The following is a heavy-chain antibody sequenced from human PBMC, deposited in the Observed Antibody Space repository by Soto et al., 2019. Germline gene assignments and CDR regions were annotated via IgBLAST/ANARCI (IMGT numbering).Heavy chain of an antibody. CDR3: AKDRRTWYGAFDI. CDR2: ISYDGSNK. D-gene: IGHD1-20*01. CDR1: GFTFSSYG. Sequence: GGSLRLSCAASGFTFSSYGMHWVRQAPGKGLEWVAVISYDGSNKYYADSVKGRFTISRDNSKNTLYLQMNSLRAEDTAVYYCAKDRRTWYGAFDIWGQGTMVTVSS. J-gene: IGHJ3*02. V-gene: IGHV3-30*18.